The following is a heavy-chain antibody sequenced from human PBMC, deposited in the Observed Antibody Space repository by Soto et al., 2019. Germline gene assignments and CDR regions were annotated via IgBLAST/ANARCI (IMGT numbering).Heavy chain of an antibody. Sequence: RSLTFTVSGXSISSYYWSWIRQPAGKGLAWIGRIYTSGSTNYNPSLKSRVTMSVDTYKYQFSLKLSSVTAADTAVYYCARATGEPSREGSRYYEGYGKDVWGQGTTVTVSS. D-gene: IGHD3-3*01. CDR3: ARATGEPSREGSRYYEGYGKDV. J-gene: IGHJ6*02. CDR2: IYTSGST. CDR1: GXSISSYY. V-gene: IGHV4-4*07.